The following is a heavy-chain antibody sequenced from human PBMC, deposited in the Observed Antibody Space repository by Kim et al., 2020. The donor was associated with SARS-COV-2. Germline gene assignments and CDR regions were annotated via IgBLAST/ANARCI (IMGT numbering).Heavy chain of an antibody. CDR1: GGSISSTTYY. CDR2: VHYSGNT. V-gene: IGHV4-39*01. J-gene: IGHJ2*01. Sequence: SETLSLTCTVSGGSISSTTYYWGWIRQPPGKGLEWIGSVHYSGNTNYSPSLKSRVTISVDTSKNQFSLDLHYVTAADTAIDYCARLPGSQGYCCYDLWGRGTLVAVSS. D-gene: IGHD6-25*01. CDR3: ARLPGSQGYCCYDL.